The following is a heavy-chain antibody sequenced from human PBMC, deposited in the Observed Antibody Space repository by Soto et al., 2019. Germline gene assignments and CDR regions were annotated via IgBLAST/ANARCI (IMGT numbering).Heavy chain of an antibody. CDR2: IIPILGIA. D-gene: IGHD4-17*01. V-gene: IGHV1-69*02. CDR1: GGTFSSYT. CDR3: ATSVRDDYGDYFRDY. Sequence: QVQLVQSGAEVKKPGSSVKVSCKASGGTFSSYTISWVRQAPGQGLEWMGRIIPILGIANYAQKFQGRVTITADKSTSTAYMELSSLRSEDTAVYYCATSVRDDYGDYFRDYWGQGTLVTVSS. J-gene: IGHJ4*02.